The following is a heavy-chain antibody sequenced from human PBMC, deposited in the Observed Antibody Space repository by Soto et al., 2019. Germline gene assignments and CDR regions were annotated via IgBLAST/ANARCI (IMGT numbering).Heavy chain of an antibody. CDR1: GFTFSSYA. J-gene: IGHJ5*02. V-gene: IGHV3-23*01. D-gene: IGHD3-9*01. CDR2: ISGSGGST. CDR3: AKERIRAYYDILTGYSTINWFDP. Sequence: EVQLLESGGGLVQPGGSLRLSCAASGFTFSSYAMSWVRQAPGKGLEWVSAISGSGGSTYYADSVKGRFTISRDNSKNTXXLXMXXLRAEDTAVYYCAKERIRAYYDILTGYSTINWFDPWGQGTLVTVSS.